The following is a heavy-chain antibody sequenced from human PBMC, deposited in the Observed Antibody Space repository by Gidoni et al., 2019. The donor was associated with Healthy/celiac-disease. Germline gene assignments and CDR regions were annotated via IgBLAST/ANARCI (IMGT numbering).Heavy chain of an antibody. D-gene: IGHD6-13*01. V-gene: IGHV3-66*01. Sequence: EVQLVESGGGLVQPGGSLGLSCAASGFTVSSNDMSWLRPAPGKGVEWVSVIYSGGSTYYADSVKGIFTISRDNSKNTLYLQMNSLRAEDTAVYYCARGVGIAHNDYWGQGTLVTVSS. CDR1: GFTVSSND. J-gene: IGHJ4*02. CDR2: IYSGGST. CDR3: ARGVGIAHNDY.